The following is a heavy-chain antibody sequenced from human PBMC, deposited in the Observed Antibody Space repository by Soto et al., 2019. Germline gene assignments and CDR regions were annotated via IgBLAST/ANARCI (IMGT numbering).Heavy chain of an antibody. Sequence: ASVKVSCKVSGYTLTELSMHWVRQAPGKGLEWMGGFDPEDGETIYAQKFQGRVTMTENTSTDTAYMGLSSLRSEDTAVYYCATDAWELLRIDIWGQGTMVTVSS. CDR1: GYTLTELS. D-gene: IGHD1-26*01. CDR3: ATDAWELLRIDI. J-gene: IGHJ3*02. CDR2: FDPEDGET. V-gene: IGHV1-24*01.